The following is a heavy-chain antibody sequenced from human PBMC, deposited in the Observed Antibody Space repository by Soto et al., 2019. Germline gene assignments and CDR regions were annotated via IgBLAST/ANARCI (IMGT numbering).Heavy chain of an antibody. CDR1: GYTFTGYY. CDR2: INPNSGGT. D-gene: IGHD6-19*01. CDR3: ARGNSFRAVDLFDY. V-gene: IGHV1-2*02. J-gene: IGHJ4*02. Sequence: QVQLVQSGAEVKKPGASVKVSCKASGYTFTGYYMHWVRQAPGQGLEWMGWINPNSGGTNYAQKFQGGVTXXRXTXXSTAYRELSRLRSDDTAVYYCARGNSFRAVDLFDYWGQGTLVTVSS.